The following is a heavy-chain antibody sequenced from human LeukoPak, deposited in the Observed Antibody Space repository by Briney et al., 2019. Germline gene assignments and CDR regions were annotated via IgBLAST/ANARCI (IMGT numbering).Heavy chain of an antibody. Sequence: PSETLSLTCTVSGGSISSYYWSWIRQPTGKGLEWIGRIYTSGSNNYNPSLKSRVTMSVDTSKNQFSLKLSSVTAADTAVYYCARGAIFGVVPYYYYMDVWGKGTTVTVSS. CDR1: GGSISSYY. V-gene: IGHV4-4*07. CDR2: IYTSGSN. CDR3: ARGAIFGVVPYYYYMDV. D-gene: IGHD3-3*01. J-gene: IGHJ6*03.